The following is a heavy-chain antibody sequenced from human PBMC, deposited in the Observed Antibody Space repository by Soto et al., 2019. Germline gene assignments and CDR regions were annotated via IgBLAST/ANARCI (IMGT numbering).Heavy chain of an antibody. CDR2: ISGSGGST. CDR1: GFTFSSYA. J-gene: IGHJ4*02. CDR3: AKLPGYYYSFDY. Sequence: EVQLLESGGGLVQPGGSLRLSCAASGFTFSSYAMSWVRQAPGKGLEWVSAISGSGGSTYYADSVKGRFTISRDNSKNTLYLKMNSLRAEDTAVYYCAKLPGYYYSFDYWGQGTLVTVSS. V-gene: IGHV3-23*01. D-gene: IGHD3-22*01.